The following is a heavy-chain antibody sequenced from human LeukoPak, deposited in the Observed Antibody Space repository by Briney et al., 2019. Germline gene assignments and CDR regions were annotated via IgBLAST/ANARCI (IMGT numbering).Heavy chain of an antibody. Sequence: PSETLSLTCTVSGGSISSYYWSWIRQPPGKGLEWIGYIYYSGSTNYNPSLKSRVTISVDTSKNQFSPKLSSVTAADTAVYYCARANRMVRGVIRPFDYWGQGTLVTVSS. CDR1: GGSISSYY. CDR3: ARANRMVRGVIRPFDY. D-gene: IGHD3-10*01. V-gene: IGHV4-59*01. J-gene: IGHJ4*02. CDR2: IYYSGST.